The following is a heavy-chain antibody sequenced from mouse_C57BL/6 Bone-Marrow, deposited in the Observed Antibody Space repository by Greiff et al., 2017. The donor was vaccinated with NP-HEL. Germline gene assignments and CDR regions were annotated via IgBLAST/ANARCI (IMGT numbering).Heavy chain of an antibody. CDR1: GYSFTGYY. Sequence: EVQLQQSGPELVKPGASVKISCKASGYSFTGYYMNWVKQSPEKSLEWIGEINPSTGGTTYNQKFKAKATLTVDKSSSTAYMQLKSLTSEDSAVYYSARGGFDYWGQGTTLTVSS. V-gene: IGHV1-42*01. CDR3: ARGGFDY. J-gene: IGHJ2*01. CDR2: INPSTGGT.